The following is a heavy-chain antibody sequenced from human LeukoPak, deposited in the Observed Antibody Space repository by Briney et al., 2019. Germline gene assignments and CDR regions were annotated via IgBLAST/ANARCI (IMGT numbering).Heavy chain of an antibody. J-gene: IGHJ3*01. D-gene: IGHD5-12*01. V-gene: IGHV1-2*02. CDR2: INPNSGDT. CDR3: ARDHGYSGYLDAFDV. CDR1: GYTFTGYY. Sequence: ASVKVSFKASGYTFTGYYMHWIRQAPGQGLEWMGWINPNSGDTIHAQRFQGRVTMTRDTSISTAYMELSRLRSDDTAVYYCARDHGYSGYLDAFDVWGQGTMVTVSS.